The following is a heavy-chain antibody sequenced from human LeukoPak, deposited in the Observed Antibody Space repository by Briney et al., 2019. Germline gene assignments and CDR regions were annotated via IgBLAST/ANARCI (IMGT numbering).Heavy chain of an antibody. J-gene: IGHJ4*02. CDR1: GGSVSSGTYY. CDR2: IYYSGST. CDR3: ARVAPNRDGPANFDY. D-gene: IGHD2-8*01. V-gene: IGHV4-61*01. Sequence: PSETLSLTCTVSGGSVSSGTYYWSWIRQPPGEGLEWIGYIYYSGSTNYNPSLKSRVTISVDTSKNQFSLKLSSVTAADTAVYYCARVAPNRDGPANFDYWGQGTLVTVSS.